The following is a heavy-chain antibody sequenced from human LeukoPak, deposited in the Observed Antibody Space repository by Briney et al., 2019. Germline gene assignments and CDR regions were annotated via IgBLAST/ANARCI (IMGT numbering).Heavy chain of an antibody. V-gene: IGHV3-21*01. CDR3: ARSRPAAITSRPRGAFDY. Sequence: PGGSLRLSCAASGFTFSSYNMNWVRQAPGKGLEWVSCISSSSTYIYYADSVKGRLTISRDNAKNSLYLQLSSLRDEDTAVYYCARSRPAAITSRPRGAFDYWGQGTLVTVSS. J-gene: IGHJ4*02. CDR1: GFTFSSYN. D-gene: IGHD2-2*02. CDR2: ISSSSTYI.